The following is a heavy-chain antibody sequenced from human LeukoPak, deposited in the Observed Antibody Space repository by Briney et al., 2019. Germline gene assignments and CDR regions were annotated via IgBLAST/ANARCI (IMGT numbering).Heavy chain of an antibody. CDR2: IKQDGSEK. CDR3: ARDPGYSYGPYYFDY. D-gene: IGHD5-18*01. J-gene: IGHJ4*02. V-gene: IGHV3-7*01. Sequence: GGSLRLSCAASGFTFSSYWMSWVRQAPGKGLEWVANIKQDGSEKYYVDSVKGRFTISRDNAKNSLYLRMNSLRAEDTAVYYCARDPGYSYGPYYFDYWGQGTLVTVSS. CDR1: GFTFSSYW.